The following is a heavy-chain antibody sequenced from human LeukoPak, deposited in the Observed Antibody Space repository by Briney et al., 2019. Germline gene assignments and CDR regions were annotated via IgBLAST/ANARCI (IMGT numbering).Heavy chain of an antibody. CDR3: AKSGDYGDFYYYYYMDV. Sequence: GGSLRLSCAASGFTFSSYSMAWVRQAPGKGLEWVSSIDTTSTYIFYGDSVKGRFTISRDNAKNSLYLQMNSLRVEDTAVYYCAKSGDYGDFYYYYYMDVWGKGTTVTISS. CDR1: GFTFSSYS. V-gene: IGHV3-21*01. D-gene: IGHD4-17*01. CDR2: IDTTSTYI. J-gene: IGHJ6*03.